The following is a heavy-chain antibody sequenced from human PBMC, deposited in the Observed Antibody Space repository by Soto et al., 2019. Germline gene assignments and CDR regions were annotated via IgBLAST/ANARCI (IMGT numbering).Heavy chain of an antibody. J-gene: IGHJ4*02. CDR2: ISGSGGST. D-gene: IGHD6-13*01. Sequence: GGSLRLSCAASGFTFSSYAMSWVRQAPGKGLEWVSAISGSGGSTYYADSVKGRFTISRDNSKNTLYLQMNSLGAEDTAVYYCAKDPLQQLMGSWAYWGQGTLVTVSS. V-gene: IGHV3-23*01. CDR1: GFTFSSYA. CDR3: AKDPLQQLMGSWAY.